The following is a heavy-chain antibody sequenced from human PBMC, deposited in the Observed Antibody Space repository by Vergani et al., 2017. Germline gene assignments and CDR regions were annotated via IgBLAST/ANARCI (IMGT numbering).Heavy chain of an antibody. D-gene: IGHD1-14*01. CDR1: GFTFNQYG. CDR3: ARDLRLLYNRFDP. V-gene: IGHV3-33*01. Sequence: QVQLVESGGGVVQPGRSLRLSCAASGFTFNQYGMHWVRQAPGKGREWVAVTWYDGNNKQYADSVKGRFTISSDNSKSTMYLQMNSLRAADTGVYYCARDLRLLYNRFDPWGQGTLVTVSS. CDR2: TWYDGNNK. J-gene: IGHJ5*02.